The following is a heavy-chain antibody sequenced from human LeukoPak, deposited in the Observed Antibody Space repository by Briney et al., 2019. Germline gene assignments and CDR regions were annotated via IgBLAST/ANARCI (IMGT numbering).Heavy chain of an antibody. D-gene: IGHD2-8*02. Sequence: GGSLRLSCAVSGLTLGTYWMSWVRQAPGKGLEWVANIKQDGSDKYYVDSVKGRFTISRDNAKNSLYLQMNNLRAEDTAVYYCARDFWSSASDYWGQGILVTVSS. CDR3: ARDFWSSASDY. CDR1: GLTLGTYW. V-gene: IGHV3-7*01. J-gene: IGHJ4*02. CDR2: IKQDGSDK.